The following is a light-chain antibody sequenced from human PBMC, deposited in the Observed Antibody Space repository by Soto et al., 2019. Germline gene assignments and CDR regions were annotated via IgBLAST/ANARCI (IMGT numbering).Light chain of an antibody. V-gene: IGKV1-17*01. J-gene: IGKJ1*01. CDR3: KQYNSYRT. Sequence: DLQMTQSPSSLSSSLGDRVTITCRASQGIRNDLGWYHQRPGKAPKRLIYAASTLQPGVQSRLRGSGSGTELTLTIRSLQPDDFATYYCKQYNSYRTFGQGTKVDIK. CDR2: AAS. CDR1: QGIRND.